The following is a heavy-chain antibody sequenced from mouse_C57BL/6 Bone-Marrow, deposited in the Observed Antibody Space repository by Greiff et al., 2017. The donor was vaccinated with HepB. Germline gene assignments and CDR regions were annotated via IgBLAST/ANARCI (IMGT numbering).Heavy chain of an antibody. D-gene: IGHD2-4*01. CDR3: ARWNDYDGPFAY. V-gene: IGHV5-12*01. Sequence: EVKLMESGGGLVQPGGSLKLSCAASGFTFSDYYMYWVRQTPEKRLEWVAYISNGGGSTYYPDTVKGRFTISRDNAKNTLYLQMSRLKSEDTAMYYCARWNDYDGPFAYWGQGTLVTVSA. CDR2: ISNGGGST. J-gene: IGHJ3*01. CDR1: GFTFSDYY.